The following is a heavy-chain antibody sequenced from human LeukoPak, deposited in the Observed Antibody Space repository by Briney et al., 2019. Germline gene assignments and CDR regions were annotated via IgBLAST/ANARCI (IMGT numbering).Heavy chain of an antibody. CDR3: ARGPDYDILADYFDY. Sequence: AGSLRLSCAASGFTFSNYALHWVRQAPGKGLEWVAVISYDGSNKFYADSVRGRFTISRDNSKNTLFLQMNSLRPEDTAVYYCARGPDYDILADYFDYWGQGTLVTVSS. CDR1: GFTFSNYA. D-gene: IGHD3-9*01. V-gene: IGHV3-30*04. CDR2: ISYDGSNK. J-gene: IGHJ4*02.